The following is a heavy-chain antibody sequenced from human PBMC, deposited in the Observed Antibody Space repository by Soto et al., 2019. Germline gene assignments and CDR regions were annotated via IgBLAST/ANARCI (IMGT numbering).Heavy chain of an antibody. CDR3: ASIDFDVIVVVPAAMKYFQH. J-gene: IGHJ1*01. Sequence: GASVKVSCKASGYTLTGYYMHWVRQAPGQGLEWMGWINPNSGGANYAQKFQGRVTMTRDTSISTAYMELSRLRSDDTAVYYCASIDFDVIVVVPAAMKYFQHWGQGTLVTVSS. CDR1: GYTLTGYY. CDR2: INPNSGGA. V-gene: IGHV1-2*02. D-gene: IGHD2-2*01.